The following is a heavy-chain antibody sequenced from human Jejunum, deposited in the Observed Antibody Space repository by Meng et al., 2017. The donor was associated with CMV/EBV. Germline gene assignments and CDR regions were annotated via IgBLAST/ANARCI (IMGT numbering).Heavy chain of an antibody. D-gene: IGHD7-27*01. V-gene: IGHV4-34*01. CDR1: FGDYS. Sequence: FGDYSMTWVRQAPGKGLEWIGEINHSGSTNYNPSLKSRVTISVDTSKNQFSLKLSSVTAADTAVYYCARVNWGPDYWGQGTLVTVSS. CDR3: ARVNWGPDY. J-gene: IGHJ4*02. CDR2: INHSGST.